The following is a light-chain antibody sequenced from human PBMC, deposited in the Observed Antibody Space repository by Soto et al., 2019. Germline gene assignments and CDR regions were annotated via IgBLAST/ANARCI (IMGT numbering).Light chain of an antibody. J-gene: IGLJ1*01. CDR2: DVD. V-gene: IGLV2-8*01. CDR1: SSDVGGYDS. Sequence: QSVLTQPPSASGSPGQSVTISCSGTSSDVGGYDSVSWYRHHPGKVPKLIIFDVDKWPSGVPDRFSGFKSGNTASLTVSGLRAEDEADYYCSSHAGSNTFVFGTGTKVTVL. CDR3: SSHAGSNTFV.